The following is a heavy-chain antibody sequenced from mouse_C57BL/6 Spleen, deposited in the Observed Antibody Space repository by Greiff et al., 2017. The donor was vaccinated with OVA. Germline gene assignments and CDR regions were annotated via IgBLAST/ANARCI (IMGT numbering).Heavy chain of an antibody. CDR2: INPNYGTT. CDR3: ATYYGSSYYWYFDV. J-gene: IGHJ1*03. Sequence: EVQLKESGPELVKPGASVKISCKASGYSFTDYNMNWVKQSNGKSLEWIGVINPNYGTTSYNQKFKGKATLTVDQSSSTAYMQLNSLTSEDSAVYYCATYYGSSYYWYFDVWGTGTTVTVSS. CDR1: GYSFTDYN. D-gene: IGHD1-1*01. V-gene: IGHV1-39*01.